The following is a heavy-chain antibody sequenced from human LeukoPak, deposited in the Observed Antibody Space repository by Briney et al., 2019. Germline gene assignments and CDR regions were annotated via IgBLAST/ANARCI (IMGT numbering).Heavy chain of an antibody. J-gene: IGHJ4*02. Sequence: GGSLRLSCAASGFTFSSYGMHWVRQAPGKGLEWVAVISYDGSNKYYADSVKGRFTISRDNSKNTLYLQMNSLRAEDTAVYYCARGGHSSSWNHWGQGTLVTVSS. D-gene: IGHD6-13*01. CDR1: GFTFSSYG. CDR2: ISYDGSNK. V-gene: IGHV3-30*03. CDR3: ARGGHSSSWNH.